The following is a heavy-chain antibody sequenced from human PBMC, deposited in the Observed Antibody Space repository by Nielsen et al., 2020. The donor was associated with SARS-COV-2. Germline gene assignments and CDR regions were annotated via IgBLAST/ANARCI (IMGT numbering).Heavy chain of an antibody. CDR3: ARDQYSSGWISRGDAFDI. CDR2: ISAYNGNT. CDR1: GYTFTSYG. Sequence: ASVTVSRQASGYTFTSYGTSWVRQAPGQGLEWMGWISAYNGNTNYAQKLQGRVTMTTDTSTSTAYMELRSLRSDDTAVYYCARDQYSSGWISRGDAFDIWGQGTMVTVSS. V-gene: IGHV1-18*01. D-gene: IGHD6-19*01. J-gene: IGHJ3*02.